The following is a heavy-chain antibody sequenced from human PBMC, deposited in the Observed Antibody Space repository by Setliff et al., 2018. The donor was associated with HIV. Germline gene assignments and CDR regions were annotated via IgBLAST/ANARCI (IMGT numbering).Heavy chain of an antibody. V-gene: IGHV3-15*01. CDR1: GFTFSNAW. D-gene: IGHD3-22*01. Sequence: LRLSCAASGFTFSNAWMSWVRQAPGKGLEWVGRIKSKTDGGTTDYAAPVKGRFTISRDDSKNTLYLQMKSLKTEDTAVYYCTTVNRYYYDSSGYYSDYWGRGTLVTVSS. CDR2: IKSKTDGGTT. J-gene: IGHJ4*02. CDR3: TTVNRYYYDSSGYYSDY.